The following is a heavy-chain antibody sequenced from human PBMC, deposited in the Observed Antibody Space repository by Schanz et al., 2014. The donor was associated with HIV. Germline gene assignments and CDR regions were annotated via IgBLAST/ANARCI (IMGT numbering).Heavy chain of an antibody. D-gene: IGHD3-3*01. Sequence: QVQLQESGPGLVRPSQTLSLTCTVAGGSISSGGYYWGWIRQAPGKGLEWIGEINHSGSTNYNPSLKSRVTISVDTSKNHFSLELTSVTAADTAVYYCAKLILFDNHDFWSGYPDWGQGTLVTVSS. CDR3: AKLILFDNHDFWSGYPD. CDR1: GGSISSGGYY. V-gene: IGHV4-39*02. CDR2: INHSGST. J-gene: IGHJ4*02.